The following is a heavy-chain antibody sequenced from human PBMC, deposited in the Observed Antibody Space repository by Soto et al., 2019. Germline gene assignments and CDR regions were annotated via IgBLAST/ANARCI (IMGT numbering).Heavy chain of an antibody. J-gene: IGHJ4*02. CDR3: ARVGLGAAVADI. CDR1: GFTFSDHY. V-gene: IGHV3-72*01. D-gene: IGHD6-19*01. Sequence: EVQLVESGGGLVQPGGSLRLSCAASGFTFSDHYMDWVRQAPGKGLEWVGRTRNKANSYTTEYAASVKGRFTISRDDSKNSLYLQMNSLKTEDTAVYYCARVGLGAAVADIWGQGTLVTVSS. CDR2: TRNKANSYTT.